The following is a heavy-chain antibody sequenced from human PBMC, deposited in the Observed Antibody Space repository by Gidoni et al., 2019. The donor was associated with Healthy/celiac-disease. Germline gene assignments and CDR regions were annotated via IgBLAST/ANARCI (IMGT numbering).Heavy chain of an antibody. Sequence: QVQLVQSGAEVTKPGASVKVSCKASGYTFTSYAMHWVRQAPGQRLEWMGWINAGNGNTKYSQKFQGRVTITRDTSASTAYMELSSLRSEDTAVYYCARRQGLAAAGYYGMDVWGQGTTVTVSS. V-gene: IGHV1-3*01. CDR3: ARRQGLAAAGYYGMDV. J-gene: IGHJ6*02. CDR2: INAGNGNT. D-gene: IGHD6-13*01. CDR1: GYTFTSYA.